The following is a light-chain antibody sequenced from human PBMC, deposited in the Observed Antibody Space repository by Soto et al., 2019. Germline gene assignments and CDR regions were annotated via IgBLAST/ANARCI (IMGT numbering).Light chain of an antibody. CDR2: GAS. J-gene: IGKJ5*01. Sequence: DIQMTQSPSSLSAAIGDRVTITCRASQSIKNYLNWYQHKPGAAPKLLICGASNLESGVPSRFSGSGSGTEFTLSISSLQPADFATYYCQQGYSTTPITFGQATRLEIK. CDR1: QSIKNY. V-gene: IGKV1-39*01. CDR3: QQGYSTTPIT.